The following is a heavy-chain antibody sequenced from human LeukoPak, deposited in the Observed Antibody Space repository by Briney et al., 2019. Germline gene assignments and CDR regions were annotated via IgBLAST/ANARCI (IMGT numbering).Heavy chain of an antibody. Sequence: PSEALSLTCTVSGGSISSSNFYWGWIRQPPGKGLEWIGNIYYSGSTYYNPSLKSRVTMSVDTSKNQFSLKLSSVTAADTAVYYCARHGDYPGKYNWFDPWGQGTLVTVSS. D-gene: IGHD4-11*01. CDR3: ARHGDYPGKYNWFDP. V-gene: IGHV4-39*01. J-gene: IGHJ5*02. CDR2: IYYSGST. CDR1: GGSISSSNFY.